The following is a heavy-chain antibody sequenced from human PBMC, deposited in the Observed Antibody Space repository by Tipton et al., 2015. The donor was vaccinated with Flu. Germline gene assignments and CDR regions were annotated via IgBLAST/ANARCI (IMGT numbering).Heavy chain of an antibody. CDR1: GGSISSYY. Sequence: TLSLTCTASGGSISSYYWGWIRQPPGKGLEWIGSIYYSGSTYYNPSLKSRVTISVDTSKNQFSLKLSSVTAADTAVYYCARRFGGNSGYYWGQGTLVTVSS. D-gene: IGHD4-23*01. V-gene: IGHV4-39*01. CDR3: ARRFGGNSGYY. J-gene: IGHJ4*02. CDR2: IYYSGST.